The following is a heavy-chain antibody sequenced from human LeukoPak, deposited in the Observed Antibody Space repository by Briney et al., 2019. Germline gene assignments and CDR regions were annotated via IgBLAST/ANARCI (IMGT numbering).Heavy chain of an antibody. CDR1: GGSISSYY. CDR2: IYYSGST. Sequence: PSETLSLTCTVSGGSISSYYWSWIRQPPGKGLEWIGYIYYSGSTNYNPSLKSRVTISVDTSKNQFSLKLSSVTAADTAVYYCARGHSGYDSNTFDYWGQGTLVTVSS. J-gene: IGHJ4*02. CDR3: ARGHSGYDSNTFDY. V-gene: IGHV4-59*01. D-gene: IGHD5-12*01.